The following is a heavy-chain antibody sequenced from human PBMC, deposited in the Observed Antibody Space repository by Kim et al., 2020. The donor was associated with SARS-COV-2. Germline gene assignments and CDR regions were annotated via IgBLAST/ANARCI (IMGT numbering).Heavy chain of an antibody. CDR3: ARVRCRYDILTP. V-gene: IGHV4-34*01. J-gene: IGHJ1*01. D-gene: IGHD3-9*01. Sequence: SETLSLTCAVYGGSFSGYYWSWIRQPPGKGLEWIGEINHSGSTNYNPSLKSRVTISVDTSKNQFSLKLSSVTAAATPVYYCARVRCRYDILTPWGQGTM. CDR1: GGSFSGYY. CDR2: INHSGST.